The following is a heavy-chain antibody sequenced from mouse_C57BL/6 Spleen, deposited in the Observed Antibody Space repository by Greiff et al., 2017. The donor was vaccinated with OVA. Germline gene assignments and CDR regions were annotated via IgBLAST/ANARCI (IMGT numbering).Heavy chain of an antibody. CDR1: GFTFSSYA. V-gene: IGHV5-4*03. D-gene: IGHD2-1*01. CDR3: AGGNYRKSVYFDV. Sequence: EVKVVESGGGLVKPGGSLKLSCAASGFTFSSYAMSWVRQTPEKRLEWVATISDGGSYTYYPDNVKGRFTISRDNAKNNLYLQMSHLKSEDTAMYYCAGGNYRKSVYFDVWGTGTTVTVSS. CDR2: ISDGGSYT. J-gene: IGHJ1*03.